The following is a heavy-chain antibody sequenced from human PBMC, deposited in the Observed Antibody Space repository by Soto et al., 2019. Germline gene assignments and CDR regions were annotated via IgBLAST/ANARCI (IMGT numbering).Heavy chain of an antibody. CDR2: ISYDGSNK. V-gene: IGHV3-30*03. Sequence: QVQLVESGGGVVQPGRSLRLSCAASGFTFSSYGMHWVRQAPGKGLEWVAVISYDGSNKYYADSVKGRFTISRDNSKNPLYLQMNSLRAEDTAVYYCAPANYYYYGMDVWGQGTTVTVSS. CDR1: GFTFSSYG. J-gene: IGHJ6*02. CDR3: APANYYYYGMDV.